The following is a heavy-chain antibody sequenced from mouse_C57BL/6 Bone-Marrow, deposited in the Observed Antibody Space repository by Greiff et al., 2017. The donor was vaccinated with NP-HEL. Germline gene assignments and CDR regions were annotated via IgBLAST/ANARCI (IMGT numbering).Heavy chain of an antibody. V-gene: IGHV2-2*03. CDR3: SRKGHDYEGTWFAY. J-gene: IGHJ3*01. CDR2: ICRGGSN. D-gene: IGHD2-4*01. CDR1: GFSLTSYG. Sequence: QVQLQQSGPGLVQPSPCLSITCTVSGFSLTSYGVHWVRQSPGKGLEWLGVICRGGSNDYNAAFISRLSISKDNSKSQGFSKMNRRQSTDTAIYYCSRKGHDYEGTWFAYWGKGALVTVSA.